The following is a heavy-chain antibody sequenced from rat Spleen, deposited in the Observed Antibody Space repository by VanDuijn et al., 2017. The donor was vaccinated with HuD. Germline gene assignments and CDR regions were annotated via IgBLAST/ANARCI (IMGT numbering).Heavy chain of an antibody. CDR3: ARKGVVLMDA. CDR2: ISYEGSST. D-gene: IGHD1-1*01. V-gene: IGHV5-22*01. CDR1: GFTFSDYY. Sequence: EVQLVESGGGLVQPGRSMKLSCAASGFTFSDYYMAWVRQAPKKGLEWVASISYEGSSTYYGDSVKVRFTISRDNAKSTLYLQMNSLRSEDTATYYCARKGVVLMDAWGQGASVTVSS. J-gene: IGHJ4*01.